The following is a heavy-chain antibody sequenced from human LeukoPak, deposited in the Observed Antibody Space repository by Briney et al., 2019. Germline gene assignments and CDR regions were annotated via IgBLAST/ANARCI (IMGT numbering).Heavy chain of an antibody. CDR2: IYYSGST. J-gene: IGHJ4*02. CDR3: ARQLGYCSSTSCYADKVDY. Sequence: SETLSLTCAVYGGSFSGHYWSWIRQPPGKGLEWIGSIYYSGSTYYNPSLKSRVTISVDTSKNQFSLKLSSVTAADTAVYYCARQLGYCSSTSCYADKVDYWGQGTLVTVSS. CDR1: GGSFSGHY. D-gene: IGHD2-2*01. V-gene: IGHV4-34*01.